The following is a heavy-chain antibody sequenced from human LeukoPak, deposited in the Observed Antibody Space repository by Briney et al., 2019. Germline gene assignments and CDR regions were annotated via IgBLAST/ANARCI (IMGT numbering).Heavy chain of an antibody. V-gene: IGHV3-7*01. Sequence: GGSLRLSCAASGFTFSSYWMTWVRQAPGKGLEWVANINGDGSELYYVDSVKGRFTISRDNAKNSLFLQMNGLKTEDTAVYYCAREGSIVARTDYWGQGALVIVSS. J-gene: IGHJ4*02. D-gene: IGHD3-16*02. CDR1: GFTFSSYW. CDR3: AREGSIVARTDY. CDR2: INGDGSEL.